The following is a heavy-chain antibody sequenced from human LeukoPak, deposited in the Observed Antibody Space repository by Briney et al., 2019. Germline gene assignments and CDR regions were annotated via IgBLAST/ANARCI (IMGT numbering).Heavy chain of an antibody. V-gene: IGHV3-23*01. D-gene: IGHD1-1*01. Sequence: QPGGSLRLSCAASGFTFSSYAMSWVRQAPGKGLEWVSAISGSGGSTYYADSVKGRFTISRDNSKNTLYLQMNSLRAEDTAVYYCAKDYKKPGLAQRPYFDYWGQGTLVTVSS. CDR1: GFTFSSYA. CDR2: ISGSGGST. J-gene: IGHJ4*02. CDR3: AKDYKKPGLAQRPYFDY.